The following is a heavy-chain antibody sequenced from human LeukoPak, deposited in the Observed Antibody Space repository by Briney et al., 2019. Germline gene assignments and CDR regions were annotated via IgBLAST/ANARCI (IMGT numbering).Heavy chain of an antibody. CDR2: IIPIFGTA. Sequence: SVKVSCKASGGTFSSYAISWVRQAPGQGLEWMGRIIPIFGTANYAQKFHGRVTITTDESTSTAYMELSSLRSEDTAVYYCARAWGAANYYYYMDVWGKGTTVTVSS. CDR1: GGTFSSYA. CDR3: ARAWGAANYYYYMDV. V-gene: IGHV1-69*05. J-gene: IGHJ6*03. D-gene: IGHD1-26*01.